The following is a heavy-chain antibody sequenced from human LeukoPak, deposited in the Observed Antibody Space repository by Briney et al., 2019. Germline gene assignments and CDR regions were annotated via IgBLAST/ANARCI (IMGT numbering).Heavy chain of an antibody. CDR1: GFTFSSYS. D-gene: IGHD4-17*01. Sequence: GGSLRLSCAASGFTFSSYSMNWVRQALGKGLEWVSSISSSSSYIYYADSVKGRFTISRDNAKNSLYLQMNSLRAEDTAVYYCARDLYGDYDVCFDYWGQGTLVTVSS. CDR2: ISSSSSYI. V-gene: IGHV3-21*01. CDR3: ARDLYGDYDVCFDY. J-gene: IGHJ4*02.